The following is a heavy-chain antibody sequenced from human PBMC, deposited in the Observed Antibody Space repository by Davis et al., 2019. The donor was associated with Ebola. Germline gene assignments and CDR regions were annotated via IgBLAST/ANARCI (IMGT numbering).Heavy chain of an antibody. D-gene: IGHD3-16*01. CDR1: GGSISSSSYY. J-gene: IGHJ4*02. CDR3: ATQERGRTLYSDY. CDR2: IYNSGST. Sequence: PSETLSLTCTVSGGSISSSSYYWGRIRQPPGKGLESIGSIYNSGSTYYNPSLKSRVTISVDTSKNQFSLNLSSVTAADTAVYYCATQERGRTLYSDYWGLGTLVTVSS. V-gene: IGHV4-39*07.